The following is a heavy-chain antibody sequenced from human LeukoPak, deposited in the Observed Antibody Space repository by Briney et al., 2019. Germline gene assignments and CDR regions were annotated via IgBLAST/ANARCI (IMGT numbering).Heavy chain of an antibody. CDR1: GGSISSYY. CDR3: AKGYGGSYYAPFDY. J-gene: IGHJ4*02. V-gene: IGHV4-59*01. D-gene: IGHD1-26*01. Sequence: PSETLSLTFTVSGGSISSYYWSWIRQPPGKGLEWIGYIYYSGSTNYNPSLKSRVTISVDTSKNQFSLKLSSVTAADTAVYYCAKGYGGSYYAPFDYWGQGTLVTVSS. CDR2: IYYSGST.